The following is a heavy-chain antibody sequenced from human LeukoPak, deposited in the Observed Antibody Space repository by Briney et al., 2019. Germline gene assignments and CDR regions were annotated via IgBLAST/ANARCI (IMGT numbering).Heavy chain of an antibody. CDR1: GFTFSSYA. D-gene: IGHD2-15*01. J-gene: IGHJ4*02. CDR2: ISYDGSNK. V-gene: IGHV3-30*04. CDR3: ASGYCSGGSCYSLDY. Sequence: GGSLILSCAASGFTFSSYAMHWVRQAPGKGLEWVAVISYDGSNKYYADSVKGRFTISRDNSKNTLYLQMNSLRAEDTAVYYCASGYCSGGSCYSLDYWGQGTLVTVSS.